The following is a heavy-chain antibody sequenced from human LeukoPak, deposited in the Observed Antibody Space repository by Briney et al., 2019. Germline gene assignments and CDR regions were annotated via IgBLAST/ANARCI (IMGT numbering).Heavy chain of an antibody. Sequence: GRSLRLSCAASGFTFDDYAMHWVRQAPGKGLVWVSCIKNDRSTTRYADSVKGRFTISRDNAKNMLYLQMNSLRAEDTAVYYCVRGDWGSGYWGQGTLVTVSS. CDR2: IKNDRSTT. D-gene: IGHD7-27*01. V-gene: IGHV3-74*01. J-gene: IGHJ4*02. CDR1: GFTFDDYA. CDR3: VRGDWGSGY.